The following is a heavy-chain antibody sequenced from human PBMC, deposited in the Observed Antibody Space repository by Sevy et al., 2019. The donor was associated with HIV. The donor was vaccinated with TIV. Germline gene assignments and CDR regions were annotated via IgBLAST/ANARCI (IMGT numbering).Heavy chain of an antibody. Sequence: GGSLRLSCAASGFPFHDYAMHWVRQAPGKGLEWVAGISWNRGSIGYGDSVKGRFTISRDSGKESVNLQMNSLRPEDTATYYCAKDLHRGCDCINCYSYYYYFYGLDAWGQGTTVTVSS. J-gene: IGHJ6*02. D-gene: IGHD2-21*01. V-gene: IGHV3-9*01. CDR1: GFPFHDYA. CDR3: AKDLHRGCDCINCYSYYYYFYGLDA. CDR2: ISWNRGSI.